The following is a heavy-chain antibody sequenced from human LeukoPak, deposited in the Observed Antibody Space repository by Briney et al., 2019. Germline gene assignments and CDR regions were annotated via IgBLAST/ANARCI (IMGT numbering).Heavy chain of an antibody. D-gene: IGHD2-15*01. Sequence: GRSLRLSCAASGFTFSSYSMNWVRQAPGKGLEWVSYISSSSSTIYYADSVKGRFTNSRDNAKNSLYLQMNSLRAEDTAVYYCASGYCSGGSCYYYYYGMDVWGQGTTVTVSS. J-gene: IGHJ6*02. CDR1: GFTFSSYS. CDR2: ISSSSSTI. CDR3: ASGYCSGGSCYYYYYGMDV. V-gene: IGHV3-48*04.